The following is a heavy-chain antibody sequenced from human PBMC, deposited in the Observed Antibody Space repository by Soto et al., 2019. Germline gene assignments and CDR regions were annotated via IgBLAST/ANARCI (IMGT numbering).Heavy chain of an antibody. CDR3: AHRRRGSYFDY. V-gene: IGHV2-5*02. J-gene: IGHJ4*02. CDR2: IYWDDDK. D-gene: IGHD3-16*01. CDR1: GFSLSTSGVG. Sequence: QITLKESGPTLVKPTQTLTLTCTFSGFSLSTSGVGVAWIRQPPGMALEWLALIYWDDDKRYSPSLESRLTTTKDTSKNEVVLRMTCMDPVDTATYFCAHRRRGSYFDYWGQGTLITVSS.